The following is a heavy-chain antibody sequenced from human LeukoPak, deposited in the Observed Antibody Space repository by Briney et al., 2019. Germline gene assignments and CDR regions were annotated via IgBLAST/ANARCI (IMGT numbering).Heavy chain of an antibody. Sequence: PSETLSLACTVSGGSISSYYWSWIRQPPGKGLEGIGYIYTSGSTNYNPSLKSRVTISVDTSKNQFSLKLSSVTAADTAVYYCARHTYDQENWFDPWGQGTLVTVSS. D-gene: IGHD3-16*01. J-gene: IGHJ5*02. CDR1: GGSISSYY. CDR2: IYTSGST. V-gene: IGHV4-4*09. CDR3: ARHTYDQENWFDP.